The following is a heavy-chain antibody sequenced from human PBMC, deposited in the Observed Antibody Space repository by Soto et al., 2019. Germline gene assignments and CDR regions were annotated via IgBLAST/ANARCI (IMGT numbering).Heavy chain of an antibody. J-gene: IGHJ4*02. CDR3: ARPSVAVTWGPFDY. CDR2: IYYTGST. CDR1: GGSISAYY. V-gene: IGHV4-59*01. D-gene: IGHD6-19*01. Sequence: SETLSRTCTVSGGSISAYYWNLVRQPPGKGLEWIGNIYYTGSTNYNPSLKSRVTISVDTSKNQFSLKLSSVTAADTAVYYCARPSVAVTWGPFDYWGQGTLVTVSS.